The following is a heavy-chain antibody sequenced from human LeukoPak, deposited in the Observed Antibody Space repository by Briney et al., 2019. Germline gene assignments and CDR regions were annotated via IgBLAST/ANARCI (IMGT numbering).Heavy chain of an antibody. CDR1: GFTVSSNY. CDR2: IYSGGST. J-gene: IGHJ4*02. Sequence: GGSLRLSCAASGFTVSSNYMSWVRQAPGKGLEWVSAIYSGGSTYYADSVKGRFTISRDNSKNTLYLQMNSLRAEDTAVYYCARDGAYYYDSSGQKPFDYWGQGTLVTVSS. D-gene: IGHD3-22*01. CDR3: ARDGAYYYDSSGQKPFDY. V-gene: IGHV3-53*01.